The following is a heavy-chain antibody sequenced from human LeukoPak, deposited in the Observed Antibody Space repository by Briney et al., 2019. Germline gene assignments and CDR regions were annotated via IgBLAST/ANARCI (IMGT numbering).Heavy chain of an antibody. CDR3: ARDRTASDY. J-gene: IGHJ4*02. V-gene: IGHV3-48*03. CDR2: ISSSDSTI. Sequence: PGGSLRLSCAASGFTFSSYEMKWVRQAPGKGLEWVSYISSSDSTIYYADSVKGRFTISRDNAKNSLYLQMNRLRAEDTAVYYCARDRTASDYWGQGTLVTVSS. D-gene: IGHD4-17*01. CDR1: GFTFSSYE.